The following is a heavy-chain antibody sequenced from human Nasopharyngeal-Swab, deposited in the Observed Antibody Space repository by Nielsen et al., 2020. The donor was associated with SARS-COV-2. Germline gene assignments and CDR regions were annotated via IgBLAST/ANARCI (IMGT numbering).Heavy chain of an antibody. J-gene: IGHJ4*02. CDR2: IIPLFGTA. V-gene: IGHV1-69*13. CDR1: GGTFSSYA. CDR3: ARTYYYGSGSYYNFDY. D-gene: IGHD3-10*01. Sequence: SVKVSCKASGGTFSSYAISWVRQAPGQGLEWMGGIIPLFGTANYAQKFQGRVTITADESTSTAYMELSSLRSEDTAVYYCARTYYYGSGSYYNFDYWGQGTLVTVSS.